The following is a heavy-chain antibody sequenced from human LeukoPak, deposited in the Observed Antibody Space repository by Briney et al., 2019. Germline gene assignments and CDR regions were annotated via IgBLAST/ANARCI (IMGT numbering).Heavy chain of an antibody. Sequence: SVKVSCKASGGTFSSYAISWVRQAPGQGLEWMGGIITIFGTANYAQKFQGRVTITADESTSTAYVELSSLRSEDTAVYYCARGSSRGEKQLVNYYYYYYMDVWGKGTTVTVSS. CDR1: GGTFSSYA. J-gene: IGHJ6*03. D-gene: IGHD6-13*01. CDR2: IITIFGTA. V-gene: IGHV1-69*13. CDR3: ARGSSRGEKQLVNYYYYYYMDV.